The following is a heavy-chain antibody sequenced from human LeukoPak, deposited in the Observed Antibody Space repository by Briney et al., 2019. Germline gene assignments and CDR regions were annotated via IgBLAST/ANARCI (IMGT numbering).Heavy chain of an antibody. CDR1: GFTFSSYA. D-gene: IGHD4-17*01. J-gene: IGHJ6*02. V-gene: IGHV3-30-3*01. CDR3: ARDLRTVTTPFYYYYYGMDV. CDR2: ISYDGSNK. Sequence: GRSLRLSCAASGFTFSSYAMHWVRQAPGKGLEWVAVISYDGSNKYYADSVKGRFTISRDNSKNTLYLQMNSLRAEDTAVYYCARDLRTVTTPFYYYYYGMDVWGQGTTVTVSS.